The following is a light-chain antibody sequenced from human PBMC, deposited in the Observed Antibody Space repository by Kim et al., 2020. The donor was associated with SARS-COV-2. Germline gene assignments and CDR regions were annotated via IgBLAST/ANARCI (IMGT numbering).Light chain of an antibody. Sequence: LSASVGDRDAITCRVSQSSSSLLAGYQQKRGKAPKLLIYKASSLESGVPSRFSGSGSGTEFTLTISSLQPDDFATYYCPQYNSYSLFGQGTKLEI. J-gene: IGKJ2*01. CDR2: KAS. V-gene: IGKV1-5*03. CDR3: PQYNSYSL. CDR1: QSSSSL.